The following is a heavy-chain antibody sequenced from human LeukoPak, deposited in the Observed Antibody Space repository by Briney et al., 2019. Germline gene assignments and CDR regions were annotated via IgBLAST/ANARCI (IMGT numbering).Heavy chain of an antibody. V-gene: IGHV1-2*02. CDR1: GYTFIGYY. J-gene: IGHJ3*02. D-gene: IGHD2-2*02. CDR3: ARADLGYCSSTSCYNDAFDI. Sequence: ASVKVSCKASGYTFIGYYMHWVRQAPGQGLEWMGWINPNSGGTNYAQKFQDRVTMTRDTSISTAYMELSRLRSDDTAVYYCARADLGYCSSTSCYNDAFDIWGQGTMVTVSS. CDR2: INPNSGGT.